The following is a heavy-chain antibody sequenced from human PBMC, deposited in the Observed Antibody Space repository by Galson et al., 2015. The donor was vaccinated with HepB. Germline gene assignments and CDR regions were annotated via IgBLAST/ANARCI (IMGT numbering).Heavy chain of an antibody. J-gene: IGHJ5*02. D-gene: IGHD1-14*01. CDR2: ISADNGDT. V-gene: IGHV1-18*01. CDR3: ARGGPHSAGSQYDL. CDR1: GYTFTSHS. Sequence: SVKVSCKASGYTFTSHSLNWVRQAPGQGLEWMGWISADNGDTKYAQNVQARLTMTTDISTSTGYMELRSLTSDDTALYYCARGGPHSAGSQYDLWGQGTLVTVSS.